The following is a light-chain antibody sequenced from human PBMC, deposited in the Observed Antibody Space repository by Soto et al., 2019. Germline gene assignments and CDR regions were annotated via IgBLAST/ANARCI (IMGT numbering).Light chain of an antibody. J-gene: IGKJ4*01. CDR2: GAS. V-gene: IGKV3-20*01. CDR1: QSISSSY. Sequence: EIVLTQSPGTLSLSPGERATLSCRASQSISSSYLAWYQQKPGQAPRLLIYGASTRASGIPDRFSGSGSGTDSTLTISRLEPEDFAVYYCQQYGSSPFGGGTKV. CDR3: QQYGSSP.